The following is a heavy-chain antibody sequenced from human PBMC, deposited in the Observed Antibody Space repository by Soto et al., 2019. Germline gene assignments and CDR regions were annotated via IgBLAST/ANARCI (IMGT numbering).Heavy chain of an antibody. Sequence: SETLSLTCAVYGGSFSGYYWSWIRQPPGKGLEWIGEINHSGSTNYNPSLKSRVTISVDTSKNQFSLKLSSVTAADTAVYYCARLAGYSGYDLPNYFDYWGQGTLVTVSS. D-gene: IGHD5-12*01. J-gene: IGHJ4*02. V-gene: IGHV4-34*01. CDR3: ARLAGYSGYDLPNYFDY. CDR1: GGSFSGYY. CDR2: INHSGST.